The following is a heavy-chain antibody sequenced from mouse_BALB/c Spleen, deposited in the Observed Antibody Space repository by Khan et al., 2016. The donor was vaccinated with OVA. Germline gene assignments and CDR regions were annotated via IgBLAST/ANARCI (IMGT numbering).Heavy chain of an antibody. CDR3: ARGNWQSYYFDY. D-gene: IGHD4-1*01. J-gene: IGHJ2*01. CDR2: INPYNGGT. CDR1: GYIFTNYV. V-gene: IGHV1S136*01. Sequence: VQLQQSGPELVKPGASVKMSCKASGYIFTNYVLHWVKQKPGQGLEWIGYINPYNGGTKYNEKFNGKATLASDKSSITSFMELSSLTSEDSAVYYCARGNWQSYYFDYWGQGTTLIFSS.